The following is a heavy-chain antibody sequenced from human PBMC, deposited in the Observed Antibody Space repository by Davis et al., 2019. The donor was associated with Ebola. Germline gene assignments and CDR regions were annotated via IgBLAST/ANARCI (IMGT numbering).Heavy chain of an antibody. V-gene: IGHV3-21*01. Sequence: GGSLRLSCEASGFTFNTYSINWVRQAPGKGLEWVSSISSRSYYIYYADSLKGRFTISRDNAKNSLYLQMNSLRAEDTAVYYCARGGYYDSSGYSHAAFDIWGQGTMVTVSS. CDR1: GFTFNTYS. CDR3: ARGGYYDSSGYSHAAFDI. CDR2: ISSRSYYI. D-gene: IGHD3-22*01. J-gene: IGHJ3*02.